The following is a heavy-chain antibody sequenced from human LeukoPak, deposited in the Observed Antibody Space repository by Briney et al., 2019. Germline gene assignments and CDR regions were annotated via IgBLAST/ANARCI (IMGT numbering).Heavy chain of an antibody. V-gene: IGHV3-23*01. J-gene: IGHJ4*02. D-gene: IGHD1-7*01. CDR1: GFTFSNYA. CDR3: ANRYKWNYGNFDY. Sequence: GGSLRLSCAASGFTFSNYAMNWVRQAPGKELAGVATISISGSTTYYADSVKGRFTISRDNSKNTLYLQMDSLRADDTAVYYCANRYKWNYGNFDYWGQGTLVTVSS. CDR2: ISISGSTT.